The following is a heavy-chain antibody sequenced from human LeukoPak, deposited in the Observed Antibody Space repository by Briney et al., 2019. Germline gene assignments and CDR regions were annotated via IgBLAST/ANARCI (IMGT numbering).Heavy chain of an antibody. D-gene: IGHD6-13*01. V-gene: IGHV3-7*01. CDR2: IKDDGSEK. Sequence: PGGSLRLSCAASGFTFTGYWMTWVRQAPGKRLEWVANIKDDGSEKYYVDSVKGRFTISRNNAKNSLYLQMNSLGVEDTAVYYCARSVAAAGSLSYWGQGTLVTVSS. CDR1: GFTFTGYW. CDR3: ARSVAAAGSLSY. J-gene: IGHJ4*02.